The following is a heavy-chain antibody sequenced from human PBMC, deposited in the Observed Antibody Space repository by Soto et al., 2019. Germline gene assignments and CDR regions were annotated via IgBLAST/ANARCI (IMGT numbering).Heavy chain of an antibody. D-gene: IGHD3-10*01. V-gene: IGHV1-2*04. CDR2: INPNSGGT. CDR1: GYTFTGYY. Sequence: QVQLVQSGAEVKKPGASVKVSCKASGYTFTGYYMHWVRQAPGQGLEWMGWINPNSGGTNYAQKFQGWVTMTRDTFISTAYMGLSRLRSDDTAVYYCARDARGDEAPMDYWGQGTLVTVSS. J-gene: IGHJ4*02. CDR3: ARDARGDEAPMDY.